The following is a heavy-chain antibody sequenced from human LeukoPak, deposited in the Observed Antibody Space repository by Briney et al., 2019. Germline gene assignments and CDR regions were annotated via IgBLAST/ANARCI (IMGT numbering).Heavy chain of an antibody. V-gene: IGHV3-48*03. D-gene: IGHD3-22*01. CDR1: GFAFSSYE. CDR2: ISSSSSTI. Sequence: PGGSLRLSCAASGFAFSSYEMNWVRQAPGKGLEWVSYISSSSSTIYYADSVKGRFTISRDNAKNSLYLQMNSLRAEDTAVYYCARDKITMIVVVSDAFDIWGQGTMVTVSS. J-gene: IGHJ3*02. CDR3: ARDKITMIVVVSDAFDI.